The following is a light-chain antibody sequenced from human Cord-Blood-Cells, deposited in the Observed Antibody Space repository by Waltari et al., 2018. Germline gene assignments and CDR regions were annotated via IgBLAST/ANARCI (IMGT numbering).Light chain of an antibody. CDR2: GNG. CDR3: QSYDSSLSGSVV. Sequence: QSVLTQPPSVSGAPGQRVTISCTGSSSNIGAGYDVHWYQQLPGTAPKLLIYGNGTRPSGVPARFSGSKSGTSASLAITGLQAEDEADYYCQSYDSSLSGSVVFGGGTKLTVL. J-gene: IGLJ2*01. CDR1: SSNIGAGYD. V-gene: IGLV1-40*01.